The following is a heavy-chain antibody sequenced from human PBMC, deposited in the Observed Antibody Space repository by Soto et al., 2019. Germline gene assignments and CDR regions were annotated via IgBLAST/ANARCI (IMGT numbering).Heavy chain of an antibody. D-gene: IGHD3-22*01. V-gene: IGHV3-7*01. Sequence: QPGGSLRLSCAASGFTFSSYWTSWVRQAPGKGLEWVANIKQDGSEKYYVDSVKGRFTISRDNAKNSLYLQMNSLRAEDTAVYYCAGDDFYYDSSGSYSPFDIWGQGTMVTVSS. CDR2: IKQDGSEK. J-gene: IGHJ3*02. CDR1: GFTFSSYW. CDR3: AGDDFYYDSSGSYSPFDI.